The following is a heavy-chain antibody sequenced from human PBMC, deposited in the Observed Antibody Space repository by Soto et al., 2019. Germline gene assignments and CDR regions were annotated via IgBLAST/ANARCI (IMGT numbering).Heavy chain of an antibody. CDR2: IKSKTDGGTT. Sequence: SVSNAWMTWVRQAPGKGLEWVGRIKSKTDGGTTDYAAPVKGRFTISRDDSKNTLYLQMNSLKTEDTAVYYCTTLDPVVAFDIWGQGTMVTVSS. V-gene: IGHV3-15*07. D-gene: IGHD3-3*01. CDR1: SVSNAW. J-gene: IGHJ3*02. CDR3: TTLDPVVAFDI.